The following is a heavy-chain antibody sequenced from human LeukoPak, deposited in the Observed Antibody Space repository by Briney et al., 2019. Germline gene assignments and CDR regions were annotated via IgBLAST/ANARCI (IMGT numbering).Heavy chain of an antibody. CDR2: IPYDGSNK. CDR1: GFTFSSYA. V-gene: IGHV3-30-3*01. Sequence: GGSLRLSCAASGFTFSSYAMHWVRQAPGKGLEWVAVIPYDGSNKYYADSVKGRFTISRDNSKNTLYLQMNSLRAEDTAVYYCARTYSSSYFDYWGQGTLVTVSS. D-gene: IGHD6-6*01. J-gene: IGHJ4*02. CDR3: ARTYSSSYFDY.